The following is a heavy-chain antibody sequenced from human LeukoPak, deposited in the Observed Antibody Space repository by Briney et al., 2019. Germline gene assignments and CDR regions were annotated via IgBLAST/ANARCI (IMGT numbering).Heavy chain of an antibody. D-gene: IGHD3-16*02. Sequence: GASVRVSCKASGYTFTAYYMHWVRQAPGQGLEWMGWINPNSGGTNYAQKFKGWVTLTRDTSVNTTYMELSRLTSDVTAVYFCARVTPGSYLGYWGQGTLVTVSP. CDR1: GYTFTAYY. J-gene: IGHJ4*02. CDR3: ARVTPGSYLGY. CDR2: INPNSGGT. V-gene: IGHV1-2*04.